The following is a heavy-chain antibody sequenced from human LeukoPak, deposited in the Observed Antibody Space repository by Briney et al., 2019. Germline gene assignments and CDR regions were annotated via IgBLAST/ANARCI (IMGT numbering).Heavy chain of an antibody. V-gene: IGHV3-23*01. Sequence: TGGSLRPSCAASGFTFSSYAVSWVRQAPGKGLEWVSSISGSGGSTYSADSVKGRFTISRDNSKNTLYLQMNSLRAEDTALYYCAKDRSCTNDICHGDFDYWGQGTLVTVSS. CDR1: GFTFSSYA. D-gene: IGHD2-8*01. J-gene: IGHJ4*02. CDR2: ISGSGGST. CDR3: AKDRSCTNDICHGDFDY.